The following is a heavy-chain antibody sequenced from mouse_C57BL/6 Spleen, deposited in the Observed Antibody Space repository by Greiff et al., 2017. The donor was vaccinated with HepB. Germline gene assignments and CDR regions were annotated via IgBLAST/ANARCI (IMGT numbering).Heavy chain of an antibody. CDR3: ARRLDWYFDV. V-gene: IGHV5-12*01. Sequence: EVQVVESGGGLVQPGGSLKLSCAASGFTFSDYYMYWVRQTPEKRLEWVAYISNGGGSTYYPDTVKGRFTISRDNAKNTLYLQMSRLKSEDTAMYYCARRLDWYFDVWGTGTTVTVSS. CDR1: GFTFSDYY. CDR2: ISNGGGST. J-gene: IGHJ1*03.